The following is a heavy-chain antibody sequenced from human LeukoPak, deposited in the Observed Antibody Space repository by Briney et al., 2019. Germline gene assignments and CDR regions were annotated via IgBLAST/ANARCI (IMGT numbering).Heavy chain of an antibody. CDR2: ISPGEGT. CDR1: GGSLSVSH. V-gene: IGHV4-34*01. Sequence: PSETLSLTCVMYGGSLSVSHWSWVRQPPGKGLEWIGEISPGEGTNYNPSLKSRVTVSLDTSKSQFSLTLNSVTAADAAVYYCVTGIDRSKSGYWGQGTLVTVSS. D-gene: IGHD2-2*01. CDR3: VTGIDRSKSGY. J-gene: IGHJ4*02.